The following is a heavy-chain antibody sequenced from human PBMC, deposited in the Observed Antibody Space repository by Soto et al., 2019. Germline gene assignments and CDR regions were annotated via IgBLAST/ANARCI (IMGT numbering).Heavy chain of an antibody. CDR3: ARPAWEWLPPAGDYYYGMDV. CDR2: IIPIFGTA. Sequence: QVQLVQSGAEVKKPGSSVKVSCKASGGTFSSYAISWVRQAPGQGLEWMGGIIPIFGTANYAQKFQGRVTITADKSTSTADMELSSLRSEDRAVYYWARPAWEWLPPAGDYYYGMDVWGQGTTVTVSS. D-gene: IGHD3-3*01. J-gene: IGHJ6*02. CDR1: GGTFSSYA. V-gene: IGHV1-69*06.